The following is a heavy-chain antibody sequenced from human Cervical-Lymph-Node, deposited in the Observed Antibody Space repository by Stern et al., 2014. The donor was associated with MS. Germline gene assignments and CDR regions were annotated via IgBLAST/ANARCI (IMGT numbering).Heavy chain of an antibody. CDR2: IRSNSNAYTT. D-gene: IGHD3-10*01. CDR1: GILFGGAS. Sequence: VQLVESGGGLVQPGGSLKLSCAASGILFGGASMHWVRQPSGKGLAWIGRIRSNSNAYTTTYHSTGHGRVPLTSCDSKRKADLQLNSLKTEDTAVYYCVSDGSGWKNWGQGTLVTVSS. CDR3: VSDGSGWKN. J-gene: IGHJ4*02. V-gene: IGHV3-73*01.